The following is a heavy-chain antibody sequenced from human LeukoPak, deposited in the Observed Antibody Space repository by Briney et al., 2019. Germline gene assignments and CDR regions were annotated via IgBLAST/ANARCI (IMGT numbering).Heavy chain of an antibody. V-gene: IGHV1-46*01. J-gene: IGHJ4*02. Sequence: ASVKVSCTASGYSFTINYIHWVRQAPGQGLEWMGMIYPRDGSTSYAQKFQGRVTVTRDTSTSTVHMELSGLRSEDTAVYYCARDQEGFDYWGQGTLVTVSS. CDR3: ARDQEGFDY. CDR1: GYSFTINY. CDR2: IYPRDGST.